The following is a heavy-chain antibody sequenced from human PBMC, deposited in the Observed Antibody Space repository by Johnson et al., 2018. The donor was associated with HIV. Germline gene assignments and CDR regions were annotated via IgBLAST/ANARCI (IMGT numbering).Heavy chain of an antibody. CDR1: GFTFSSYA. V-gene: IGHV3-30-3*01. CDR3: AKDLPRSSDAFDI. J-gene: IGHJ3*02. CDR2: ISYDGSNK. Sequence: QVQLVESGGGVVQPGRSLRLSCAASGFTFSSYAMHWVRQAPGKGLEWVAVISYDGSNKYYADSVKGRFTISRDNAKNSLYLQMNSLRAEDTALYYCAKDLPRSSDAFDIWGQGTMVTVSS.